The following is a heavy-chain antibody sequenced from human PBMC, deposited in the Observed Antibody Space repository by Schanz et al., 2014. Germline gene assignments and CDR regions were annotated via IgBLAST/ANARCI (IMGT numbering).Heavy chain of an antibody. Sequence: QVQLVESGGGVVQPGRSLRLSCAASGFTFSSYGMHWVRQAPGKGLEWVAVIWSDGTNEYYADSVKGRFTISGDSSKYTVYLQMNSLRPEDTAVYYCARGRVLASWGQGTLVTVSS. V-gene: IGHV3-33*01. J-gene: IGHJ5*02. CDR2: IWSDGTNE. D-gene: IGHD3-3*01. CDR3: ARGRVLAS. CDR1: GFTFSSYG.